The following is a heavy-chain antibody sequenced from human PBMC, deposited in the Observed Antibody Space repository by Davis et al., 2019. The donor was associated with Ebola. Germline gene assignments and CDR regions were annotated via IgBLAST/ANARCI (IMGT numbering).Heavy chain of an antibody. D-gene: IGHD2-21*02. V-gene: IGHV3-21*01. J-gene: IGHJ4*02. Sequence: GESLKISCAASGFTFSSYSMNWVRQAPGKGLEWVSSISSSSYIYYADSVKGRFTISRDNAKNSLYLQMNSLRAEDTAVYYCARDELLTASLFDYWGQGTLVTVSS. CDR3: ARDELLTASLFDY. CDR1: GFTFSSYS. CDR2: ISSSSYI.